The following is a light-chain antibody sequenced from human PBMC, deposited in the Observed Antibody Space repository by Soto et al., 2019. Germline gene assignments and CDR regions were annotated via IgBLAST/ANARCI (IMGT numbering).Light chain of an antibody. CDR2: AAS. CDR3: QQSYSTPRT. Sequence: IQITQSRSTVSSYVEDSVTITGRASQSITTWLAWYQQRPGKAPKLLIYAASSLQSGVPSRFSGSGSGTDFTLTISSLQPEDFATYYCQQSYSTPRTFGQGTKVDIK. CDR1: QSITTW. V-gene: IGKV1-39*01. J-gene: IGKJ1*01.